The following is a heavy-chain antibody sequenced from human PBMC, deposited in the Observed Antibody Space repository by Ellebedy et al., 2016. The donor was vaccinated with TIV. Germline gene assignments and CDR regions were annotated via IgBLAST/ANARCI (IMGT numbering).Heavy chain of an antibody. CDR2: IKQDGSEK. J-gene: IGHJ4*02. V-gene: IGHV3-7*01. CDR3: ARVSRIAARAGGLNGLDY. D-gene: IGHD6-6*01. Sequence: GGSLRLSXAASGFTFSSYWMSWVRQAPGKGLEWVANIKQDGSEKYYVDSAKGRFTISRDNAKNSLYLQMNSLRAEDTAVYYCARVSRIAARAGGLNGLDYWGQGTLVTVSS. CDR1: GFTFSSYW.